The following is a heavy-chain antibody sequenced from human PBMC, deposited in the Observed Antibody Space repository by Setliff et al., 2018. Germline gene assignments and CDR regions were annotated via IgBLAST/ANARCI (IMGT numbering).Heavy chain of an antibody. D-gene: IGHD3-3*01. CDR1: GFTFSRYW. J-gene: IGHJ4*02. CDR2: IKEDGSEK. V-gene: IGHV3-7*01. CDR3: ARGTFSDFWSGDYYDY. Sequence: AGSLRLSCAASGFTFSRYWMSWVRQAPGKGLEWVANIKEDGSEKYYMDSVKGRFTISRDNAKNSLYLQMNSLRAEDTAMYYCARGTFSDFWSGDYYDYWGQGTLVTVSS.